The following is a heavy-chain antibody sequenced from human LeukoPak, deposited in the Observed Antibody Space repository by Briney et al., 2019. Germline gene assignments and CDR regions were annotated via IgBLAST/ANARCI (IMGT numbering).Heavy chain of an antibody. V-gene: IGHV1-46*01. D-gene: IGHD3-3*01. Sequence: ASVKVSCKASGYTFTSYYMHWVRQAPGQGLEWMGIINPSGGSTSYAQKFQGRVTMTRDMSTSTVYMELSSLRSEDTAVYYCARDQRLGYDFWSGYPHWFDPWGQGTLVTVSS. CDR3: ARDQRLGYDFWSGYPHWFDP. CDR2: INPSGGST. CDR1: GYTFTSYY. J-gene: IGHJ5*02.